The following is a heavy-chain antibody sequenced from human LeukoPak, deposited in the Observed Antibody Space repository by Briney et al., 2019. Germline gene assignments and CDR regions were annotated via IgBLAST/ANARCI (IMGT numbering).Heavy chain of an antibody. J-gene: IGHJ4*02. D-gene: IGHD5-24*01. Sequence: GESLKISCKGAGYSFTGYWIGWVRQMPGKGLEWMGIIYPGDSDTRYSPSFQGQVTISADKSISTAYLQWSSLKASDTAMYYCARQPDGYNLLDGFDYWGQGTLVTVSS. V-gene: IGHV5-51*01. CDR2: IYPGDSDT. CDR3: ARQPDGYNLLDGFDY. CDR1: GYSFTGYW.